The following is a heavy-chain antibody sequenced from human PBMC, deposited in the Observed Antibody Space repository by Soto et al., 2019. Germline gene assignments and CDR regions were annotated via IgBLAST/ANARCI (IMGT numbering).Heavy chain of an antibody. J-gene: IGHJ6*02. CDR3: ARDHNTAMVTGHYYYYGMDV. Sequence: SVKVSCKASGGTFSSYTISWVRQAPGQGLEWMGRIIPILGIANYAQKFQGRVTITADKSTSTAYMELSSLRSEDTAVYYCARDHNTAMVTGHYYYYGMDVWGQGTTVTVSS. CDR2: IIPILGIA. CDR1: GGTFSSYT. V-gene: IGHV1-69*04. D-gene: IGHD5-18*01.